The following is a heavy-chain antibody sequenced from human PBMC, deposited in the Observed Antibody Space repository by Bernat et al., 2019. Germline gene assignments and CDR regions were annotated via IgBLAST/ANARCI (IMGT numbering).Heavy chain of an antibody. Sequence: EVQLVESGGGLVQPGGSLKLSCAASGFAFSTYDIHWVRQATGKGLEWVSGIGTAGDTYYPGSVKGRFTISRENAKNFLYLQMNSLGAGDTAVYYCVRELIGGTWYGGLYFDSWGQGTLVTVSS. CDR3: VRELIGGTWYGGLYFDS. CDR2: IGTAGDT. D-gene: IGHD6-13*01. CDR1: GFAFSTYD. J-gene: IGHJ4*02. V-gene: IGHV3-13*01.